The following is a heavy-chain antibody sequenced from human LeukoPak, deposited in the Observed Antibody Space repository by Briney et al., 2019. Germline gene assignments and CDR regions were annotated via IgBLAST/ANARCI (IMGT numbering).Heavy chain of an antibody. CDR1: RFNFRNYW. V-gene: IGHV3-7*01. CDR2: IKPDGSER. Sequence: GSPRLFRGTFRFNFRNYWIERVRPGPGEGLELVAHIKPDGSERYYVDSVKGRFTISRDNAKNSLYLQVNSLRAEDTAVYYCARNQRRLDYWGQGTLVTVSS. J-gene: IGHJ4*02. D-gene: IGHD1-14*01. CDR3: ARNQRRLDY.